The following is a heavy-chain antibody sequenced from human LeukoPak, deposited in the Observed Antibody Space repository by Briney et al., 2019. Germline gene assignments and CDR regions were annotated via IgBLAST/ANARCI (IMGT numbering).Heavy chain of an antibody. D-gene: IGHD6-19*01. Sequence: PSETLSLTCAVYGGSFSGYYWSWIRQPPGKGLEWMGEINHSGSTNYNPSLKSRVTISVDTSKNQFSLKLSSVTAADTAVYYCARVLEYSSGWYGEDYWGQGTLVTVSS. J-gene: IGHJ4*02. CDR3: ARVLEYSSGWYGEDY. CDR1: GGSFSGYY. CDR2: INHSGST. V-gene: IGHV4-34*01.